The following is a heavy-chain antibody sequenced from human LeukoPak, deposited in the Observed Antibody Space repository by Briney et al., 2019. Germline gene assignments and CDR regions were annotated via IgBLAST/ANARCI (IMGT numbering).Heavy chain of an antibody. CDR3: AKDLGISVAGGGFDY. J-gene: IGHJ4*02. D-gene: IGHD6-19*01. CDR2: ISGSGTRT. V-gene: IGHV3-23*01. CDR1: GFTFTNYA. Sequence: GGSLRLSCAASGFTFTNYAMSWVRQAPGKGLEWVSTISGSGTRTYYADSVKGRFTISRDNSKNTLYVQMNSLRAEDTAVYYCAKDLGISVAGGGFDYWGQGTLVTVSS.